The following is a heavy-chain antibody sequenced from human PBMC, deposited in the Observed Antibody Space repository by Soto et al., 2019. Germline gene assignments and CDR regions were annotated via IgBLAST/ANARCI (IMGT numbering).Heavy chain of an antibody. CDR3: VRVVAIPGYRGN. Sequence: QVQLVQSGAEVRQPASSVKVSCKTSGGTFSSYAISWVRQAPGQGLEWMGGIVPIVDTSTYAQKFQGRVTISADESVSTVYIQLSSLRADDTAVYYCVRVVAIPGYRGNGGQGTLVTFSS. D-gene: IGHD5-12*01. J-gene: IGHJ4*02. V-gene: IGHV1-69*12. CDR1: GGTFSSYA. CDR2: IVPIVDTS.